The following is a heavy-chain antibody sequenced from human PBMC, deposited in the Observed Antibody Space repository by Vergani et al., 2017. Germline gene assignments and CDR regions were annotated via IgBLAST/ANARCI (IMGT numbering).Heavy chain of an antibody. D-gene: IGHD4-17*01. J-gene: IGHJ6*02. CDR1: GGTFSSYA. V-gene: IGHV1-69*17. CDR2: IIPIFGIA. CDR3: AISTQYGDHPQIPRYYGMDV. Sequence: QVQLVQSGAEVKKPGSSVKVSCKASGGTFSSYAISWVRQAPGQGLEWMGGIIPIFGIANYAQKLQGRVTITADKSTSTAYMELSSLRSEDTAVYYCAISTQYGDHPQIPRYYGMDVWGQGTTVTVSS.